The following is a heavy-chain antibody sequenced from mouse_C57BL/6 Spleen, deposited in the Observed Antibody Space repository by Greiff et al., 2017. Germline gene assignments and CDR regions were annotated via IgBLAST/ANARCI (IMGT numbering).Heavy chain of an antibody. J-gene: IGHJ4*01. CDR1: GYTFTSYW. V-gene: IGHV1-52*01. CDR3: ASGWLLFYDMDY. CDR2: IDPSDSDT. D-gene: IGHD2-3*01. Sequence: VQLQQPGAELVRPGSSVKLSCKASGYTFTSYWMHWVKQRPIQGLEWIGNIDPSDSDTHYNQKFKDKATLTVDKSSSTAYMQLSSLTSEDSAVYYCASGWLLFYDMDYWGQGTSVTVSS.